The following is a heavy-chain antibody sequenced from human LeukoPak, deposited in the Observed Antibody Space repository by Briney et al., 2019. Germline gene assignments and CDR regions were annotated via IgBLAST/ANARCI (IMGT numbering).Heavy chain of an antibody. CDR2: TYYRSKWYN. CDR3: ARIRKVGATILDAFDI. Sequence: SQTLSLTCAISGDSVSSNSAAWNWIRQSPSRGLEWLGRTYYRSKWYNDYAVSVKSRITINPDPSKNQFSLQLNSVTPEDTAVYYCARIRKVGATILDAFDIWGQGTMVTVSS. CDR1: GDSVSSNSAA. D-gene: IGHD1-26*01. J-gene: IGHJ3*02. V-gene: IGHV6-1*01.